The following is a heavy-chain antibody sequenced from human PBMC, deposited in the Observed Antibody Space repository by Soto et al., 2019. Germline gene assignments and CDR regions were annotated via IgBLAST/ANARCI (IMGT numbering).Heavy chain of an antibody. Sequence: PGEALRISWKGSGCSFANYWIGWRRQVPGKGLEWMGIIFPGDSDTKYSPSFQGQVTISADKSISTAYLQWSSLKASDTAMYYCARHKFPHRSSSWTSQDYGMDVWGQGTTVTVSS. CDR1: GCSFANYW. CDR2: IFPGDSDT. D-gene: IGHD6-13*01. CDR3: ARHKFPHRSSSWTSQDYGMDV. J-gene: IGHJ6*02. V-gene: IGHV5-51*01.